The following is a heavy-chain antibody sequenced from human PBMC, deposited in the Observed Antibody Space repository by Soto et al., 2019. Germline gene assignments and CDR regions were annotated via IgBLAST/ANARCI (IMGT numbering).Heavy chain of an antibody. CDR1: GATFSSYA. D-gene: IGHD2-21*02. Sequence: QVQLVQSGAEVKKPGSSVKLSCKASGATFSSYAISWVRQAPGHGLEWMGGIIPIFGTANYAQKFQGRVMISAAEFTSTADMELCSLRSEDTAVYYCARALSLHIVVVTPQNYYRMDVWVQGTTVTVSS. CDR2: IIPIFGTA. CDR3: ARALSLHIVVVTPQNYYRMDV. V-gene: IGHV1-69*01. J-gene: IGHJ6*02.